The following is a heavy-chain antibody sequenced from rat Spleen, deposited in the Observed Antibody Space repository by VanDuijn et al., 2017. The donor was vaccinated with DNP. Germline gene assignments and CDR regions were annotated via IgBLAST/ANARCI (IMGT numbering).Heavy chain of an antibody. J-gene: IGHJ2*01. Sequence: EVQLMETGGDLVQPGGSLKLSCVASGFTFDNYWMTWIRQVPGKGLEWVASITANALSTYYSDSVKGRFTISRDNAKKTVYLQMNSLRSEDTATYYCVRWNSGHFDYWGQGVMVTVSS. D-gene: IGHD4-3*01. CDR1: GFTFDNYW. CDR3: VRWNSGHFDY. V-gene: IGHV5-31*01. CDR2: ITANALST.